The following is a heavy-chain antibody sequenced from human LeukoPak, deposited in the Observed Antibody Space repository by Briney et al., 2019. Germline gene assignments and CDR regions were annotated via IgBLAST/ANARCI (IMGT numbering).Heavy chain of an antibody. D-gene: IGHD3-22*01. CDR1: GYTFTGYY. Sequence: ASVKVSCKASGYTFTGYYMHWVRQAPGQGLEWMGWINPNSGGTNYAQKFQGRVTMTRDTSISTAYMELSRLRSDDTAVYYCARGDYDSSGYPDYWGQGTLVTVSS. CDR2: INPNSGGT. CDR3: ARGDYDSSGYPDY. J-gene: IGHJ4*02. V-gene: IGHV1-2*02.